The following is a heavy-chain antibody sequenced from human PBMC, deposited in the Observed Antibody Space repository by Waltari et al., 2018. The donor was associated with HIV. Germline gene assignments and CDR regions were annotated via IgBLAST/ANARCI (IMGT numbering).Heavy chain of an antibody. Sequence: EVQLVESGGGLVQPGGSLGLSCAPSGFTFSSTWRPWVRQVPGKGMIWVSRINSDGSSTSYADSVKGRFTISRDNAKNTLYLQMNSLRAEDTAVYYCATSRTFDYWGQGTLVTVSS. J-gene: IGHJ4*02. V-gene: IGHV3-74*01. CDR2: INSDGSST. CDR3: ATSRTFDY. CDR1: GFTFSSTW.